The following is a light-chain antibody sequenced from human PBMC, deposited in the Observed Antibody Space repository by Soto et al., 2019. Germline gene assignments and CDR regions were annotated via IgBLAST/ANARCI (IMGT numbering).Light chain of an antibody. Sequence: DIQMTQSPSTLSASVGDRVTITCRASQSISVWLAWYQQKAGKAPNLLIYKASRLESGVPSRFSGSGSGTDFTLTISCLQPDDFATYYCQHYNSYGTFGQGTKVDIK. CDR1: QSISVW. J-gene: IGKJ1*01. V-gene: IGKV1-5*03. CDR3: QHYNSYGT. CDR2: KAS.